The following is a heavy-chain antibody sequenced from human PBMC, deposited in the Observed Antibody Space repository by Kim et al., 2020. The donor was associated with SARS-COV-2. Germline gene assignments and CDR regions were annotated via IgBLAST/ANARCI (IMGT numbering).Heavy chain of an antibody. V-gene: IGHV1-18*01. J-gene: IGHJ5*02. D-gene: IGHD6-6*01. Sequence: ASVKVSCKASGYTFTSYGISWVRQAPGQGLEWMGWISAYNGNTNYAQKLQGRVTMTTDTSTSTAYMELRSLRSDDTAVYYCARSGPSSPDYNWFDPWGQGTLVTVSS. CDR3: ARSGPSSPDYNWFDP. CDR1: GYTFTSYG. CDR2: ISAYNGNT.